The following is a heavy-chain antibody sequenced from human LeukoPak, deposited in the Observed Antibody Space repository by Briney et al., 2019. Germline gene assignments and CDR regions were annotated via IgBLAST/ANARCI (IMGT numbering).Heavy chain of an antibody. CDR1: GGSFSGYY. Sequence: PSETLSLTCAVYGGSFSGYYWSWIRQPPGKGLEWIGEINHSGSTNYNPSLKSRVTISVDTSKNQFSLKLSSVTAADTAVYYCARGRWLQYKGYWGQGTLVTVSS. CDR2: INHSGST. V-gene: IGHV4-34*01. CDR3: ARGRWLQYKGY. J-gene: IGHJ4*02. D-gene: IGHD5-24*01.